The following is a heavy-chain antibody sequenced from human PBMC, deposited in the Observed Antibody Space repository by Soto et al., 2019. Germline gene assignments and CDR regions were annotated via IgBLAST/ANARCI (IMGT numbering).Heavy chain of an antibody. CDR2: IYYSGST. V-gene: IGHV4-59*01. J-gene: IGHJ6*02. CDR3: ARDSVLWFGEHEYYYYGMDV. D-gene: IGHD3-10*01. Sequence: SETLSLTCTVSGGSISSYYWSWIRQPPGKGLEWIGYIYYSGSTNYNPSLKSRVTISVDTSKNQFSLKLSSVTAADTAVYYCARDSVLWFGEHEYYYYGMDVWGQGTTVTVSS. CDR1: GGSISSYY.